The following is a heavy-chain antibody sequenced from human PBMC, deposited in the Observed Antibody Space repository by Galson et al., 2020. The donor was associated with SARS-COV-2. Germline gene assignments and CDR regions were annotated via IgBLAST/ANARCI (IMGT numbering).Heavy chain of an antibody. J-gene: IGHJ4*02. V-gene: IGHV4-39*01. CDR1: GGSISSSSYY. CDR2: IYYSGST. Sequence: SETLSLTCTVSGGSISSSSYYWGWIRQPPGKGLEWIGSIYYSGSTYYNPSLKSRVTISVDTSKNQFSLKLSSVTAADTAVYYCPRSERGYSYGSVDYWGQGTLVTVSS. CDR3: PRSERGYSYGSVDY. D-gene: IGHD5-18*01.